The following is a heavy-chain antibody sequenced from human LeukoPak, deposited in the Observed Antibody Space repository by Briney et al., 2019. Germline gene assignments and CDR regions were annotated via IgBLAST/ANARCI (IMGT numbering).Heavy chain of an antibody. D-gene: IGHD6-13*01. V-gene: IGHV4-38-2*02. CDR1: GSSISNYY. J-gene: IGHJ3*02. Sequence: SETLSLTCTVSGSSISNYYWGWIRQAPGKGLEWIGSIYHSGSTYYNPSLKSRVTISVDTSKNQFSLKLSSVTAADTAVYYCASIAAAGRGAFDIWGQGTMVTVSS. CDR3: ASIAAAGRGAFDI. CDR2: IYHSGST.